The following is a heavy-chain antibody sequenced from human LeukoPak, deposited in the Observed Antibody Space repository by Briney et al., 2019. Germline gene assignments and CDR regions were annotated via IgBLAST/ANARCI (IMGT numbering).Heavy chain of an antibody. CDR1: GFTFSVYA. J-gene: IGHJ4*02. V-gene: IGHV3-64*04. Sequence: PGGSLRLSCSASGFTFSVYAMNWVRQAPGKGLEYVSGISSNGGTTHYADSVKGRFTISRDNAKNTVFLQMSSLRAEDTALYYCAREVDATGRYFEYWGQGTLVTVSS. CDR2: ISSNGGTT. CDR3: AREVDATGRYFEY. D-gene: IGHD3-9*01.